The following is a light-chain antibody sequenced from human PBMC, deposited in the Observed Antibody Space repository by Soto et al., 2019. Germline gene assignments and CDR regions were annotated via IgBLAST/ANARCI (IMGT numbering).Light chain of an antibody. J-gene: IGLJ1*01. Sequence: QSVLTQPASVSGSPGQSISISCSGTRSDIWCYNFVAWYQQFPGKTPKILIYGVSNRPSGVSSRFSGSKSCNTASLTISGLQAEDEADYYCISYTGSSTSYVFGSGTKVTVL. CDR3: ISYTGSSTSYV. CDR2: GVS. CDR1: RSDIWCYNF. V-gene: IGLV2-14*01.